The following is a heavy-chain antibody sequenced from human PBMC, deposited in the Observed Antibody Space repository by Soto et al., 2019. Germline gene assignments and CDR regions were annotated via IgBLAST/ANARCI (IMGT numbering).Heavy chain of an antibody. J-gene: IGHJ4*02. CDR3: ANDRQNGNYYVRGVTYYVEY. D-gene: IGHD3-10*02. Sequence: GGSLRLSCATSGLSFSSYWMSWVRQAPGKGLEWVANIKQDESEKNYVDSVKGRFTISRDNAKNSLYLQMNSLRAEDTAVYFCANDRQNGNYYVRGVTYYVEYWGQGTLVTVSS. CDR1: GLSFSSYW. V-gene: IGHV3-7*03. CDR2: IKQDESEK.